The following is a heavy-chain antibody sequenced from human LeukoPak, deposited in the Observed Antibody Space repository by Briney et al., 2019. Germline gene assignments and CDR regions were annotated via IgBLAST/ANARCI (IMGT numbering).Heavy chain of an antibody. V-gene: IGHV3-21*01. CDR1: GFTFSSYS. J-gene: IGHJ3*01. D-gene: IGHD3-3*01. CDR2: ISSSSSYI. Sequence: GGSLRLSCAASGFTFSSYSMNWVRQAPGKGLEWVSSISSSSSYIYYADSVKGRFTISRDNAKNSLYLQMNSLRAEDTAVYYCARDFYDFWSGYIGWGQGTMVTVSS. CDR3: ARDFYDFWSGYIG.